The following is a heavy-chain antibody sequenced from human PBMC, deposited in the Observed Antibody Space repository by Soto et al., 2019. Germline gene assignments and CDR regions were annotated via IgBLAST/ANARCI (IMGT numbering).Heavy chain of an antibody. D-gene: IGHD2-21*02. V-gene: IGHV5-51*01. CDR3: ATQGGSDFNAFDV. CDR2: IFPIDSDT. CDR1: GYTFTRNW. J-gene: IGHJ3*01. Sequence: LGESLKISCKGSGYTFTRNWIGWVRQMPGKGLEWMGIIFPIDSDTRYSPSSQGQVTISADNSISTAYLQWSSLKASDTAIYYCATQGGSDFNAFDVWGKGTMVTVSS.